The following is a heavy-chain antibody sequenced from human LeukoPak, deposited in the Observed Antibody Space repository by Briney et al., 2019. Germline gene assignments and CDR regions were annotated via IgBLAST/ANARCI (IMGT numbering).Heavy chain of an antibody. Sequence: SVKVSCKASGGTFSSYAISWVRQAPGQGLEWMGGIIPIFGTANYAQKFQGRVTITADESTSTAYMELSSLRSEGTAVYYCARSIAADELNWFDPWGQGTLVTVSS. CDR1: GGTFSSYA. CDR2: IIPIFGTA. D-gene: IGHD6-13*01. J-gene: IGHJ5*02. CDR3: ARSIAADELNWFDP. V-gene: IGHV1-69*13.